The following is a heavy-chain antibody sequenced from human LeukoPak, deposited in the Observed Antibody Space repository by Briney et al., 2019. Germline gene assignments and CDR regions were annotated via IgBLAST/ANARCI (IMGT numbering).Heavy chain of an antibody. CDR3: AAGGLVPAGFDY. D-gene: IGHD6-6*01. CDR2: FDPEDGET. CDR1: GYTLTELS. Sequence: ASVKVSCEVSGYTLTELSMHWVRQVPGKGLEWMGHFDPEDGETINAQKFQGRVTMTEDTSTDTAYMELSSLRSEDTAVYYCAAGGLVPAGFDYWGQGSLVTVSS. V-gene: IGHV1-24*01. J-gene: IGHJ4*02.